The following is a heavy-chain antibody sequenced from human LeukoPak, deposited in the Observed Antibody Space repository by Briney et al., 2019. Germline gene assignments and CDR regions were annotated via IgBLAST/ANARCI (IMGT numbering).Heavy chain of an antibody. D-gene: IGHD3-22*01. CDR3: AREEGDYYDSSAPQD. CDR2: ISAYNGNT. Sequence: ASVKVSCKASGGTFSSYGISWVRQAPGQGLEWMGWISAYNGNTNYAQKLQGRVTMTTDTSTSTAYMELSSLRSEDTAVYYCAREEGDYYDSSAPQDWGQGTLVTVSS. CDR1: GGTFSSYG. V-gene: IGHV1-18*01. J-gene: IGHJ4*02.